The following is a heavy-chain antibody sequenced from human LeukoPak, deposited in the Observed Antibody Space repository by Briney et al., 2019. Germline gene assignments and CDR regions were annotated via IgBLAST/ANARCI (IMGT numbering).Heavy chain of an antibody. CDR1: GYTFTGYY. V-gene: IGHV1-18*04. Sequence: ASVKVSCKASGYTFTGYYMHWVRQAPGQGLEWMGWISAYNGNTNYAQKLQGRVTMTTDTSTSTAYMELRSLRSDDTAVYYCARDGGPRYFDYWGQGTLVTVSS. CDR2: ISAYNGNT. CDR3: ARDGGPRYFDY. D-gene: IGHD3-16*01. J-gene: IGHJ4*02.